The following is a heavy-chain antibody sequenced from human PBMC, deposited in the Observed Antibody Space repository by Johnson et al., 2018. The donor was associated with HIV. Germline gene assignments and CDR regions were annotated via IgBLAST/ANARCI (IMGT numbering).Heavy chain of an antibody. CDR3: ARDLRYSGYEYAFDI. J-gene: IGHJ3*02. CDR1: GFTVSSNY. D-gene: IGHD5-12*01. Sequence: MQLVESGGGLIQPGGSLRLSCAASGFTVSSNYMSWVRQAPGKGLEWVSVIYNDGNTYYADSVKGRFTISRDNSKNTLYLQMNSLRAEDTAVYYCARDLRYSGYEYAFDIWGQGTMVTVSS. CDR2: IYNDGNT. V-gene: IGHV3-53*01.